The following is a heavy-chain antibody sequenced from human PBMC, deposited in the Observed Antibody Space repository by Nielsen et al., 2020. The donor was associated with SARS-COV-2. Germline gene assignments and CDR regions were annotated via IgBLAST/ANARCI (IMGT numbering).Heavy chain of an antibody. J-gene: IGHJ4*02. V-gene: IGHV3-30*03. D-gene: IGHD5-12*01. CDR3: ARDRPSGFKY. CDR2: ISYDGSNK. Sequence: GGSLRLSCAASGLTFSSYGMHWVRQAPGKGLEWVAVISYDGSNKYYADSVKGRFTISRDNSKNTLYLQMNSLRAEDTAVYYCARDRPSGFKYWGQGTLVTVSS. CDR1: GLTFSSYG.